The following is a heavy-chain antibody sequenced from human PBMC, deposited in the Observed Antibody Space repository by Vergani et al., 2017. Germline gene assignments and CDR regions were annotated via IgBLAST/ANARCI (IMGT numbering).Heavy chain of an antibody. CDR2: VSGSSATP. Sequence: VLLVESGGGVVQPGLSLRLSCEASGFSFPGYAMSWVRQAPGKGLEWVSSVSGSSATPYYADSVKGRFIISRDNSKNTLHLQMNSLRADDTAVYYCTKGSRGYTGYFFDYWGQGTLATVSS. V-gene: IGHV3-23*04. D-gene: IGHD5-12*01. CDR3: TKGSRGYTGYFFDY. J-gene: IGHJ4*02. CDR1: GFSFPGYA.